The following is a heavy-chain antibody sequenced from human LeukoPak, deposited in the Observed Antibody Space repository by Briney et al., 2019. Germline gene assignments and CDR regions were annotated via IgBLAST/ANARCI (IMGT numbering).Heavy chain of an antibody. Sequence: GGSLRLSCVASGFSFSVAWMSWVRQAPGKGLEWVGRIKSNSDGGTSDHAAPVKGRFSISRDHSKNTLYLQMNSLRAEDTAVYYCARDSYSSSWYPIDYWGQGTLVTVSS. V-gene: IGHV3-15*01. D-gene: IGHD6-13*01. CDR1: GFSFSVAW. CDR2: IKSNSDGGTS. J-gene: IGHJ4*02. CDR3: ARDSYSSSWYPIDY.